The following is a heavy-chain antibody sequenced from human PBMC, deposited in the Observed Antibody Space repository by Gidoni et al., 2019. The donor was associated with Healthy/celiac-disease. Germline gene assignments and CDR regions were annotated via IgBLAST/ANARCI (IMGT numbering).Heavy chain of an antibody. CDR1: AGTFSSYA. CDR3: ARGGDIVVVPAALWSSPYFDY. J-gene: IGHJ4*02. D-gene: IGHD2-2*01. Sequence: QVQLVQSGAEVKKPGSSVKVSCKASAGTFSSYAISWVRQAPGQGLEWMGGIIPIFVTANYAQKFQGRGTITADESTSTAYMELSSLRSEDTAVYYCARGGDIVVVPAALWSSPYFDYWGQGTLVTVSS. V-gene: IGHV1-69*01. CDR2: IIPIFVTA.